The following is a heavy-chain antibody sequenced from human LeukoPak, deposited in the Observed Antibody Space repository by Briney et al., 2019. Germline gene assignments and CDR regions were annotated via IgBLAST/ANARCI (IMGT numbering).Heavy chain of an antibody. CDR1: GFTFSDSW. CDR3: ATYTHWVAGDV. J-gene: IGHJ6*02. Sequence: SGGSLRLSCAASGFTFSDSWMSWDRQAPGKGLEWVANVNPDGSAKDYVDSVKGRFTISRDNAGNSLYLQMSSLRAEDTAVYYCATYTHWVAGDVWGQGTTVTVSS. V-gene: IGHV3-7*01. CDR2: VNPDGSAK. D-gene: IGHD3-16*01.